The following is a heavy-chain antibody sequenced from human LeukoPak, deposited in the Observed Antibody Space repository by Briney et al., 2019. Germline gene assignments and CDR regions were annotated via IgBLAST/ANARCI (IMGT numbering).Heavy chain of an antibody. CDR2: IRYDGSNK. V-gene: IGHV3-30*02. CDR1: GFTFSSYG. Sequence: GGSLRLSCAASGFTFSSYGMHWVRQAPGKGLEWVAFIRYDGSNKYYADSVKGRSTISRDNSKNTLYLQMNSLRAEDTAVYYCAKDSRKYSSSWYLDYWGQGTLVTVSS. CDR3: AKDSRKYSSSWYLDY. D-gene: IGHD6-13*01. J-gene: IGHJ4*02.